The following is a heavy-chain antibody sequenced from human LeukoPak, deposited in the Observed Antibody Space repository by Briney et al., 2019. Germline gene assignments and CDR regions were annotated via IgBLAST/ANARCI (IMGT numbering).Heavy chain of an antibody. CDR1: GFTFSNYA. CDR2: ISGSGAST. Sequence: GGSLRLSCAASGFTFSNYAMSWVRQAPGKGLEWVSTISGSGASTYYADSAKGRFTIYRDNSENTLYLQMNSLRAEDTAVYYCARGQRSDYWGQGTLVTVSS. CDR3: ARGQRSDY. J-gene: IGHJ4*02. V-gene: IGHV3-23*01. D-gene: IGHD6-25*01.